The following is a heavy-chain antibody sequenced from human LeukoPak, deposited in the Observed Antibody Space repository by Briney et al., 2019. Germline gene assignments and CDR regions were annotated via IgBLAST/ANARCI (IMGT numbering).Heavy chain of an antibody. J-gene: IGHJ3*02. CDR1: GGSFSGYY. CDR3: ARAHSSGWPNAFDI. V-gene: IGHV4-59*01. D-gene: IGHD6-19*01. CDR2: IYYSGST. Sequence: SETLSLTCAVYGGSFSGYYWSWIRQPPGKGLEWIGYIYYSGSTNYNPSLKSRVTISVDTSKNQFSLKLSSVTAADTAVYYCARAHSSGWPNAFDIWGQGTMVTVSS.